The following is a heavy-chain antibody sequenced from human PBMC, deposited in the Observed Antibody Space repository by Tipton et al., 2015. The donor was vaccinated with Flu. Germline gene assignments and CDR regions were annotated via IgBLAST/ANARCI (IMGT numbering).Heavy chain of an antibody. D-gene: IGHD3-10*01. CDR2: MHRAGTT. J-gene: IGHJ5*02. Sequence: TLSLTCSVSGDSIAYPYFWGWIRQSPGKGLEWIGNMHRAGTTYYNPSLKSRVTMSVDTSRNQFSLKVTSVTAADTAIYYCARDRGFSNWFDPWGQGTLVTVSS. V-gene: IGHV4-38-2*02. CDR3: ARDRGFSNWFDP. CDR1: GDSIAYPYF.